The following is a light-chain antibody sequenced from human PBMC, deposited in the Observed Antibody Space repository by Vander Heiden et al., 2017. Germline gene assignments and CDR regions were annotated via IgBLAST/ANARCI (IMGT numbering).Light chain of an antibody. CDR2: GDA. V-gene: IGLV3-21*03. CDR1: NMEGKS. CDR3: QVWDSSSDHWV. J-gene: IGLJ3*02. Sequence: SYVLTQPPSVSVAPGKTARISCGANNMEGKSVHWYQKKAGQAPVLVVYGDADRPSGIPERFSGSNSGNTATLAISRAEAGDEADYYCQVWDSSSDHWVFGGGTKLTVL.